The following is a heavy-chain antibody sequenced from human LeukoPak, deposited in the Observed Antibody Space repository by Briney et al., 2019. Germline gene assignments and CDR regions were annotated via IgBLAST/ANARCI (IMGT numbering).Heavy chain of an antibody. Sequence: SETLSLTCTVSGGSISSSSYYWGWIRQPPGKGLEWIGSIYYSGSTYYNPSLKSRVTISADTSKNQFSLKLSSVTAADTAVYYCARDPPSGDDYWGQGTLVTVSS. V-gene: IGHV4-39*07. J-gene: IGHJ4*02. CDR2: IYYSGST. D-gene: IGHD1-26*01. CDR1: GGSISSSSYY. CDR3: ARDPPSGDDY.